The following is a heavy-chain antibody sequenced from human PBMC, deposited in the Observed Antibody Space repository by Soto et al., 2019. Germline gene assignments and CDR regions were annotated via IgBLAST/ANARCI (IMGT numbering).Heavy chain of an antibody. Sequence: GGSLRLSCAASGFTFSSYAMHWVRQAPGEGLEYVSAISSNGGSTYYANSVKGRFTISRDNSKNTLYLQMGSLRAEDMAVYYCARDVFPEAFDFWRGPIWGQGTLVTVSS. J-gene: IGHJ4*02. CDR2: ISSNGGST. D-gene: IGHD3-3*01. CDR1: GFTFSSYA. CDR3: ARDVFPEAFDFWRGPI. V-gene: IGHV3-64*01.